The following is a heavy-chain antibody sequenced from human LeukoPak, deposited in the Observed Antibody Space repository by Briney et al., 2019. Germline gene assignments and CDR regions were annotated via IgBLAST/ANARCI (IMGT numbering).Heavy chain of an antibody. D-gene: IGHD6-6*01. Sequence: ASVKVSCKASGGTFSSYAISWVRQAPGQGLEWMGGIIPIFGTANYAQKFQGRVTITADESTSTAYMELSSLRSEDTAVYYCARDRGSSSSRGYFDYWDQGTLVTVSS. J-gene: IGHJ4*02. CDR1: GGTFSSYA. CDR3: ARDRGSSSSRGYFDY. CDR2: IIPIFGTA. V-gene: IGHV1-69*13.